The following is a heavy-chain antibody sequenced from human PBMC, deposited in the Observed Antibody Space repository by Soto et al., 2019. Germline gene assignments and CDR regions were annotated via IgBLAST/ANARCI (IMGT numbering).Heavy chain of an antibody. Sequence: PSETLSLTCAVSGGSISSDYWSWIRQPPGKGLEWIGYIYYSGSTNYNPSLKSRVTISVDTSKNQFSLKLSSVTAADTAVYYCARHHYDDILTGYYNYPEYFQHWGQGTLVTVSS. D-gene: IGHD3-9*01. CDR2: IYYSGST. V-gene: IGHV4-59*08. J-gene: IGHJ1*01. CDR1: GGSISSDY. CDR3: ARHHYDDILTGYYNYPEYFQH.